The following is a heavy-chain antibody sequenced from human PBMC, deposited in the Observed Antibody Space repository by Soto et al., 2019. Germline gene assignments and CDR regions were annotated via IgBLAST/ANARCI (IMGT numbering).Heavy chain of an antibody. CDR3: AKIGTTIGRGWFDP. CDR1: GFSFSSYA. D-gene: IGHD1-1*01. CDR2: ISGSGGAT. V-gene: IGHV3-23*01. Sequence: GGSLRLSCAASGFSFSSYAMSWVRQAPGKGLEWVSGISGSGGATYSADSVKGRFTISRDNSKNTLYLQMNSLRAEDTAVYYCAKIGTTIGRGWFDPWGQGTLVTVSS. J-gene: IGHJ5*02.